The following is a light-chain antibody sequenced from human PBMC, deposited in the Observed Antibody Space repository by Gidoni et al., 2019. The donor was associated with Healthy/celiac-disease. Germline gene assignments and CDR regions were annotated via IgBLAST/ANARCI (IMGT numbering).Light chain of an antibody. V-gene: IGKV1-39*01. CDR2: AAS. Sequence: DIHMTQSPSSLSASVGDRVTITCLASQRISSYLNWYQQKPGKAPKLLIYAASSLQSGVPSRFSGSGSGTDFTLTISRLQPEDFATYYCQQSYSTPITFGGGTKVEIK. CDR1: QRISSY. J-gene: IGKJ4*01. CDR3: QQSYSTPIT.